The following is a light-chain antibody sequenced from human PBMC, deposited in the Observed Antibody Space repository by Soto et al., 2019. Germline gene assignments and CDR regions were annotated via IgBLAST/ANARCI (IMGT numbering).Light chain of an antibody. J-gene: IGKJ5*01. CDR3: QQYNSYPIT. V-gene: IGKV1-5*03. Sequence: DIQMTQSPSTLSASVGDRVTITCRASQSISSWLAWYQQKPGKAPKSLIYKASSLESGVPSRFSGGGSGTEFTLTISILHADDFATYCCQQYNSYPITFGQGTRLEIK. CDR1: QSISSW. CDR2: KAS.